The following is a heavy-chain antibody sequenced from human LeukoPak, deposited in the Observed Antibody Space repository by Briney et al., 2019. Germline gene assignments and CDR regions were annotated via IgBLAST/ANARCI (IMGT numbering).Heavy chain of an antibody. V-gene: IGHV3-7*01. CDR3: ARVRRSSWYFDY. CDR2: IKQDGSEK. D-gene: IGHD6-13*01. J-gene: IGHJ4*02. CDR1: GFTFSSYW. Sequence: GGSLRLSCVASGFTFSSYWMSWVRQAPGKGLEWVANIKQDGSEKYYVDSVKGRFTISRDNAKNSLYLQMNSLRAEDTAVYYCARVRRSSWYFDYWGQGTLVTVSS.